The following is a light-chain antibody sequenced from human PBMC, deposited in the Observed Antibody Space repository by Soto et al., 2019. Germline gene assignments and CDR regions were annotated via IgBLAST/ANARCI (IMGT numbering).Light chain of an antibody. J-gene: IGKJ4*01. V-gene: IGKV4-1*01. CDR1: QSVLYSSDNKNQ. CDR2: WAS. CDR3: QQYYSVPVT. Sequence: DIVMTQSPDSLAASLGESATINCRSSQSVLYSSDNKNQLAWYQQKPGQPPKLLIYWASTRESGVPDRFSGSGSGTDFTLTISNLQAEDVAVYYCQQYYSVPVTFGGGTKVEIK.